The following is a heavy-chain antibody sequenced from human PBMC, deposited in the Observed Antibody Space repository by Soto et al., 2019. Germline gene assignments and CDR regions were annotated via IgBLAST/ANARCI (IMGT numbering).Heavy chain of an antibody. CDR2: INWNGVST. D-gene: IGHD1-26*01. V-gene: IGHV3-20*01. J-gene: IGHJ4*02. CDR3: VRAIGAYESFDY. CDR1: GFVIDDYG. Sequence: GGSLRLSCAASGFVIDDYGMAWVRQVPGKGLEWVSGINWNGVSTTYADSFKGPLTISRDSAKNSLYLQMNNLRAEDTALYHCVRAIGAYESFDYWGQGALVTVSS.